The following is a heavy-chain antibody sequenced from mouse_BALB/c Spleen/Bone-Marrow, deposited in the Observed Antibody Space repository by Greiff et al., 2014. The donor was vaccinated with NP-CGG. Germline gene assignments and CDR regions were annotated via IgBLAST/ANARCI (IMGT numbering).Heavy chain of an antibody. CDR1: GFTFTSYW. J-gene: IGHJ4*01. Sequence: GDELVKPGASVKLSCMASGFTFTSYWIHWVKQRPGQGPEWIGEINPSNGRTNYNEKFKRKATLTEDKSSSTAYMQLSSLTSEDSAVYYCARDGNYRYAMDYWGQGTSVTVSS. CDR2: INPSNGRT. V-gene: IGHV1S81*02. D-gene: IGHD2-1*01. CDR3: ARDGNYRYAMDY.